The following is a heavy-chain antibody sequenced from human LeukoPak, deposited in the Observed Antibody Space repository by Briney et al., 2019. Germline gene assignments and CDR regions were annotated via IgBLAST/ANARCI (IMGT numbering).Heavy chain of an antibody. CDR2: ISYDGSNK. Sequence: PGGSLRLSCAASGFTFSSYGMHWVRQAPGKGLEWVAVISYDGSNKYYADSVKGRFTISRDNSKNTLYLQMNSLRAEDTAVYYCASASVVNHFDYWGQGTLVTVSS. V-gene: IGHV3-30*03. D-gene: IGHD2-21*01. J-gene: IGHJ4*02. CDR3: ASASVVNHFDY. CDR1: GFTFSSYG.